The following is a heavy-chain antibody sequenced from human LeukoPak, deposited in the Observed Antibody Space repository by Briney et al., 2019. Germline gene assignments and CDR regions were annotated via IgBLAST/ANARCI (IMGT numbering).Heavy chain of an antibody. CDR3: ARDPIASAASGGDS. CDR2: ISGSGGST. Sequence: PGGSLGLSCAASGFTFSSYAMSWVRQAPGKGLEWVSAISGSGGSTYYADSVKDRFTISRDNSKNTLYLQMNSLRAEDTAIYYCARDPIASAASGGDSWGQGTLVTVSS. V-gene: IGHV3-23*01. CDR1: GFTFSSYA. D-gene: IGHD6-13*01. J-gene: IGHJ4*02.